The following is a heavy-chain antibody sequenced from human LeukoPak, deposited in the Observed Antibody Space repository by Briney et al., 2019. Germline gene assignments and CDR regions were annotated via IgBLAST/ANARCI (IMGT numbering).Heavy chain of an antibody. V-gene: IGHV3-43*01. J-gene: IGHJ4*02. CDR3: ARRPPATETLDY. CDR1: GFTFEDHP. CDR2: INWKGDIT. Sequence: GGSLRLSCEASGFTFEDHPMHWVRQAPGKGLEWVALINWKGDITSYVDSVKGRFTISRDNSKNSLYLQLNSLRIEDTAFYYCARRPPATETLDYWGQGTLVTVSS.